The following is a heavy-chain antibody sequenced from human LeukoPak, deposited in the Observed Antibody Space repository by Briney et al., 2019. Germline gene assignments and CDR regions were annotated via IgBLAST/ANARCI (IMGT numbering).Heavy chain of an antibody. Sequence: GRSLRLSCAASGFTFDDYAMHWVRQAPREGLGWGSGISWNSGSIDYADSVKGRFTISRDNAKNSLYLQMNSLRAEDTAVYYCAKDDSYGGNSIFDYWGQGTLVTVSS. CDR1: GFTFDDYA. J-gene: IGHJ4*02. V-gene: IGHV3-9*01. CDR2: ISWNSGSI. D-gene: IGHD4-23*01. CDR3: AKDDSYGGNSIFDY.